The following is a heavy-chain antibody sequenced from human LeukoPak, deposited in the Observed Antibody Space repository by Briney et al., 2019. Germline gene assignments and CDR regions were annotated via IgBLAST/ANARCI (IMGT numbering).Heavy chain of an antibody. CDR3: AGGRGYSYGAIYYYYGMDV. CDR1: GGSISSYY. CDR2: IYYSGST. J-gene: IGHJ6*02. Sequence: SETLSLTCTVSGGSISSYYWSWLRQPPGKGLEWIGYIYYSGSTNYNPSLKSRVTISVDTSKNQFSLKLSSVTAADTAVYYCAGGRGYSYGAIYYYYGMDVWGQGTTVTVSS. V-gene: IGHV4-59*01. D-gene: IGHD5-18*01.